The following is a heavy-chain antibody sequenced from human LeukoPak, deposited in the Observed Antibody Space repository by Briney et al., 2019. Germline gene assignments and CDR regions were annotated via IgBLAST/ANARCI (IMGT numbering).Heavy chain of an antibody. Sequence: PGRSLRLSCEASGFTFDNYAMHWVSQAPGKRLEWVAVISYDGNNEYYPDSVKGRFTISRDNSKNTLYLQMNGLKAEDTAVYYCAKAPYYGVEDYYYYMDVWGKGTTVTVSS. V-gene: IGHV3-30-3*01. CDR1: GFTFDNYA. CDR3: AKAPYYGVEDYYYYMDV. CDR2: ISYDGNNE. J-gene: IGHJ6*03. D-gene: IGHD3-3*01.